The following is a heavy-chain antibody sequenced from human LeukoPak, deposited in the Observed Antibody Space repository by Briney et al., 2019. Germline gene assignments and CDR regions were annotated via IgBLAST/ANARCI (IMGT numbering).Heavy chain of an antibody. D-gene: IGHD2-8*01. CDR2: ISGSGGST. CDR1: GFTFSSYA. J-gene: IGHJ6*03. V-gene: IGHV3-23*01. Sequence: GGSLRLSCAASGFTFSSYAMSWVRQAPGKGLEWVSAISGSGGSTYYAHSVKGRFRISRDSSKNTLYLQMDGLRADDTAVYFCAKDRCSNGIGCYYYYMDVWGKGTTVTISS. CDR3: AKDRCSNGIGCYYYYMDV.